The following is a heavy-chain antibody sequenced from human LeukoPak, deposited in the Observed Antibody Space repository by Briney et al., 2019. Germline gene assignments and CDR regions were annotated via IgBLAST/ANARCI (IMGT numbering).Heavy chain of an antibody. J-gene: IGHJ3*02. Sequence: PSQTLSLTCTVSGGSISSGSYYWSWIRQPAGKGLEWIGRIYTSGSTNYNPSLKSRVTISVDTSKNQFSLKLSSVTAADTAVYYCASGSIVGATRDAFDIWGQGTMVTVSS. CDR3: ASGSIVGATRDAFDI. CDR2: IYTSGST. CDR1: GGSISSGSYY. V-gene: IGHV4-61*02. D-gene: IGHD1-26*01.